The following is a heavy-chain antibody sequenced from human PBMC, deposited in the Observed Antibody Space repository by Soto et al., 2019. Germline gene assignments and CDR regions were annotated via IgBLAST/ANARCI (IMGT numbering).Heavy chain of an antibody. J-gene: IGHJ6*02. CDR3: ARDPDYGTYRLSYGMDV. V-gene: IGHV3-23*01. CDR1: GFTFSSCA. CDR2: IIDSGGST. D-gene: IGHD4-4*01. Sequence: PGGSLRLSCASSGFTFSSCAMVWVRQAPGKGLEWVSDIIDSGGSTYYADSVRGRCTVSRDNFKNTVYLQMDSLRAEDTAIYYCARDPDYGTYRLSYGMDVWGPGTTVTVSS.